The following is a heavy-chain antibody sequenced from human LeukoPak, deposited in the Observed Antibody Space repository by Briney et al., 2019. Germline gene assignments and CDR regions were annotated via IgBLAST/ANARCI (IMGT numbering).Heavy chain of an antibody. D-gene: IGHD3-10*01. CDR2: IYYSGST. J-gene: IGHJ5*02. CDR1: GGSISSYY. CDR3: ARDLLWFGESRAFDP. V-gene: IGHV4-59*01. Sequence: SETLSLTCTVSGGSISSYYWSWIRQPPGKGLEWIGYIYYSGSTNYNPSLKSRVTISVDTSKNQFSLKLSPVTAADTAVYYCARDLLWFGESRAFDPWGQGTLVTVSS.